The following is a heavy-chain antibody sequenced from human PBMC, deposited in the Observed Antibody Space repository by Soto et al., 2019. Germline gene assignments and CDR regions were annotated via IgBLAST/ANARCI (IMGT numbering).Heavy chain of an antibody. CDR1: GFTFSSYA. J-gene: IGHJ4*02. V-gene: IGHV3-23*01. CDR3: AKDRASSSKTGYFDY. Sequence: PGGSLRLSCAASGFTFSSYAMSWVRQAPGKGLEWVSAISGSGGSTYYADSVKGRFTISRDNSKNTLYLQMNSLRAEDTAVYYCAKDRASSSKTGYFDYWGQGTLVTVSS. D-gene: IGHD6-13*01. CDR2: ISGSGGST.